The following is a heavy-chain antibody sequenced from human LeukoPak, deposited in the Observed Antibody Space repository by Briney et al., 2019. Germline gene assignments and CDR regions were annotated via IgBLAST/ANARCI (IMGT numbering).Heavy chain of an antibody. Sequence: GASVKVSCTASGYTFTSYGISWVRQAPGQGLEWMGWISAYNGNTNYAQKLQGRVTMTTDTSTSTAYMELRSLRSDDTAVYYCARAWDCSSTSCYPFWFDPWGQRTLVTVSS. CDR1: GYTFTSYG. CDR3: ARAWDCSSTSCYPFWFDP. V-gene: IGHV1-18*01. D-gene: IGHD2-2*01. CDR2: ISAYNGNT. J-gene: IGHJ5*02.